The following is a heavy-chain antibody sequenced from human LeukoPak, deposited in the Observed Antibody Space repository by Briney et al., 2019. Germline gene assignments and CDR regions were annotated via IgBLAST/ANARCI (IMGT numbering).Heavy chain of an antibody. CDR3: AKDLGGTPYDYYGMDV. D-gene: IGHD1/OR15-1a*01. V-gene: IGHV3-23*01. Sequence: PGGSLRLSCAASGFTFSGYAMSWVRQAPGKGLEWVAAISGGGGSTDYADSVKGRFTITRDNSKNTMYLQMNSLRAEDTAVYYCAKDLGGTPYDYYGMDVWGQGTTVTVSS. J-gene: IGHJ6*02. CDR2: ISGGGGST. CDR1: GFTFSGYA.